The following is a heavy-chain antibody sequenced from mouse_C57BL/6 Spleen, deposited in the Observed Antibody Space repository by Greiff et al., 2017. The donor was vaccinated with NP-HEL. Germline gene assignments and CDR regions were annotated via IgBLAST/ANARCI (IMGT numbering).Heavy chain of an antibody. J-gene: IGHJ3*01. CDR2: ISDGGSYT. D-gene: IGHD1-1*01. CDR1: GFTFSSYA. Sequence: EVKLVESGGGLVKPGGSLKLSCAASGFTFSSYAMSWVRQTPEKRLEWVATISDGGSYTYYPDNVKGRFTISRDNAKNNLYLQMSHLKSEDTAMYYCARERDYYGSSWFAYWGQGTLVTVSA. CDR3: ARERDYYGSSWFAY. V-gene: IGHV5-4*01.